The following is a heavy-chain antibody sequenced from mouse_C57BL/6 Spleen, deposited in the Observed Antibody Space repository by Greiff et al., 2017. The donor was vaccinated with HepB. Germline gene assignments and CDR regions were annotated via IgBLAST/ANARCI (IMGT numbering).Heavy chain of an antibody. Sequence: DVQLQESGPGLVKPSQSLSLTCSVTGYSITSGYYWNWIRQFPGNKLEWMGYISYDGSNNYNPSLKNRISITRDTSKNQFFLKLNSVTTEDTATYYCARLSNWDYFDYWGQGTTLTVSS. D-gene: IGHD4-1*02. J-gene: IGHJ2*01. CDR3: ARLSNWDYFDY. CDR2: ISYDGSN. V-gene: IGHV3-6*01. CDR1: GYSITSGYY.